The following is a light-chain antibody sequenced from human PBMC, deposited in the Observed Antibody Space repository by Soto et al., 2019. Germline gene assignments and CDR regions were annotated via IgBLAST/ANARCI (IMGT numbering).Light chain of an antibody. V-gene: IGKV1-6*01. Sequence: AIQMTQSPSSLSASVGDRVTITCRASQGIRNDLVLYQQRPGKAPKLLIYATSNLQTGVPSKFSGSGSNTDFALTISSRQSEDVRSYYCLQDYRYPRTFGQGTKVEIK. CDR1: QGIRND. CDR2: ATS. CDR3: LQDYRYPRT. J-gene: IGKJ1*01.